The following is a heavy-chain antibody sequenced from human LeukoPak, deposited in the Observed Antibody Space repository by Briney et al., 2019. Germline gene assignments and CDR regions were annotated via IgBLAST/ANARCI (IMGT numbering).Heavy chain of an antibody. J-gene: IGHJ4*02. Sequence: SEALSLTCGVSGGSVTSTNWWTWVRQPPGKGLEWIGEVHLDGRTNYNPSLKSRLTMSVDLSENHISLKLTSVTAADTAVYYCAREGGFYRPLDYSGQGTLVTVSS. V-gene: IGHV4-4*02. CDR2: VHLDGRT. CDR3: AREGGFYRPLDY. D-gene: IGHD3-3*01. CDR1: GGSVTSTNW.